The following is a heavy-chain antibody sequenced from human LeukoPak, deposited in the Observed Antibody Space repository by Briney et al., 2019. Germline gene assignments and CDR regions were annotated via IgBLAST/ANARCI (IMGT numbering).Heavy chain of an antibody. Sequence: PSETLSLTCTVSGGSINGYFWTWIRQPPGKGLEWIAYIYYNGDTSYNPSFKSRVTISVDTSENQFSLKLRSVTAADTAMYYRARYDLSSPRYFDLWGRGTLVTVSS. J-gene: IGHJ2*01. D-gene: IGHD6-13*01. CDR2: IYYNGDT. V-gene: IGHV4-59*08. CDR3: ARYDLSSPRYFDL. CDR1: GGSINGYF.